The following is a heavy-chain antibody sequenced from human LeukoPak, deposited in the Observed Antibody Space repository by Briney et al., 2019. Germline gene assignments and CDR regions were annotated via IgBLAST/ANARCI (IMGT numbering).Heavy chain of an antibody. CDR1: GGTFSSYA. D-gene: IGHD1-7*01. V-gene: IGHV1-69*04. J-gene: IGHJ6*02. Sequence: GASVKVSCKASGGTFSSYAISWVRQAPGQGREWTGRIIPILGIANYAQKFQGRVTITADKATSTAYMELSSLRSEDTAVYYCASQNYYYYYYGMDVWGQGTTVTVSS. CDR3: ASQNYYYYYYGMDV. CDR2: IIPILGIA.